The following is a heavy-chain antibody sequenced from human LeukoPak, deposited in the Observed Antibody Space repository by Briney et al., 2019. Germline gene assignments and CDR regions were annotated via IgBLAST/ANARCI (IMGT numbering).Heavy chain of an antibody. CDR3: ARHDFDLPMIYSFFVH. CDR1: GYTSTNYY. V-gene: IGHV1-46*01. CDR2: MHPTGDST. Sequence: ASVKVSCKASGYTSTNYYMNWVRQAPGQGLEWMGIMHPTGDSTNYAQKFQGRVTLTRDTSTGTFYMELSSLTSEDTAVYYCARHDFDLPMIYSFFVHWGQGTLVTVSS. D-gene: IGHD3-3*01. J-gene: IGHJ5*02.